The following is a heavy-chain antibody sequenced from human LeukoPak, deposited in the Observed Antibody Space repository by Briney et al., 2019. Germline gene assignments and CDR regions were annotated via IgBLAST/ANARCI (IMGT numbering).Heavy chain of an antibody. CDR3: ARAPRITIFGVVIQCNGMDV. CDR1: GYTFTSYG. Sequence: ASVKVSCKASGYTFTSYGISWVRQAPGQGLEWMGWISAYNGNTNYAQKLQGRVTMTTDTSTSTAYMELRSLRSDDTAVYYCARAPRITIFGVVIQCNGMDVWGQGTTVTVSS. CDR2: ISAYNGNT. J-gene: IGHJ6*02. D-gene: IGHD3-3*01. V-gene: IGHV1-18*01.